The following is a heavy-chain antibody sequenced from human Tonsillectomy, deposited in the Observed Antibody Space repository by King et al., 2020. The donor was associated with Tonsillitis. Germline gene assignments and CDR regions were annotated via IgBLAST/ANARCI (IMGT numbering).Heavy chain of an antibody. Sequence: VQLVESGGGLVQPGRSLRISCAASGFTFDDYAMHWVRQAPGKGLEWVSGISWNSGSIGYADSVKGRFTISRDNAENSLYLQMNSLRAEDTALYYCAKDGAPPYYYGSGSYSYYYYMDVWGKGTTVTVSS. CDR1: GFTFDDYA. CDR3: AKDGAPPYYYGSGSYSYYYYMDV. D-gene: IGHD3-10*01. J-gene: IGHJ6*03. V-gene: IGHV3-9*01. CDR2: ISWNSGSI.